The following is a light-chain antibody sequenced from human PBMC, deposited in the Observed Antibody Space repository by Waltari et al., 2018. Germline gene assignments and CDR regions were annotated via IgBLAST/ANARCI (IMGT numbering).Light chain of an antibody. V-gene: IGLV2-11*01. CDR3: CSYANAKWV. J-gene: IGLJ3*02. CDR1: SSDVGAYDY. Sequence: QSVLTQPRSVSGSPGPSVALSCPGTSSDVGAYDYVSWYQQYPGKAPKVMIYGVYKRPSGVPVRFSGSKSGNTASLTISGLQAEDEADYYCCSYANAKWVFGGGTRLTVL. CDR2: GVY.